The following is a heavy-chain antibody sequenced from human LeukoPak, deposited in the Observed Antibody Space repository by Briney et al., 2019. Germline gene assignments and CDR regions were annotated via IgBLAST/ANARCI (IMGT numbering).Heavy chain of an antibody. CDR2: ISGSGGST. D-gene: IGHD6-19*01. CDR3: AKGIAGAGPGYYGMDV. CDR1: GLTVSSSY. Sequence: GGSLRLSCAASGLTVSSSYMSWVRQAPGKGLEWVSAISGSGGSTYYADSVKGRFTISRDNSKNTLYLQMNSLRAEDTAVYYCAKGIAGAGPGYYGMDVWGKGTTVTVSS. V-gene: IGHV3-23*01. J-gene: IGHJ6*04.